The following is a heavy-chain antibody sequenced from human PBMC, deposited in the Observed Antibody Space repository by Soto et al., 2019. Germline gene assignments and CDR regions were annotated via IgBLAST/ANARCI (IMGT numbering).Heavy chain of an antibody. D-gene: IGHD2-15*01. V-gene: IGHV4-39*01. Sequence: SETLSLTCTVSGGSISSSSYYWGWIRQPPGKGLEWIGSIYYSGSTYYNPSLKSRVTISVDTSKNQFSLKLSSVTAADTAVYYCARQGLGYCSGGSCPKESWGQGTLVTVSS. CDR3: ARQGLGYCSGGSCPKES. CDR1: GGSISSSSYY. CDR2: IYYSGST. J-gene: IGHJ4*02.